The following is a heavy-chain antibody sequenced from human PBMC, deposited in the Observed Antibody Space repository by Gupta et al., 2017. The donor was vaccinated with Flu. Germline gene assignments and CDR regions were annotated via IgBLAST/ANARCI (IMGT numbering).Heavy chain of an antibody. Sequence: EVQLVESGGGLVQPGRSLRLSCAASGITFDDYDMHWVRQAPGKGLEWVSGITWNSDTIGYADSVKGRFTLSRDTAKNSLYLQMNSLRPEDTALYYCVKDRGYTWDAIDFWGQGTMVTVSS. CDR2: ITWNSDTI. J-gene: IGHJ3*01. CDR1: GITFDDYD. CDR3: VKDRGYTWDAIDF. D-gene: IGHD2-15*01. V-gene: IGHV3-9*01.